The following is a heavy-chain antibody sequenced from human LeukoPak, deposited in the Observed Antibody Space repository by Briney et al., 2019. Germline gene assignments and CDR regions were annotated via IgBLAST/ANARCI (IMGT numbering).Heavy chain of an antibody. J-gene: IGHJ6*03. CDR1: GYTFTGYY. D-gene: IGHD2-2*01. CDR2: INPNSGGT. V-gene: IGHV1-2*02. Sequence: ASVKVSCKASGYTFTGYYMHWVRQAPGQGLEWMGWINPNSGGTNYAQKSQGRVTMTRDTSISTAYMELSRLRSDDTAVYYCARDGEIPDIVVVPAAYYYYYMDVWGKGTTVTVSS. CDR3: ARDGEIPDIVVVPAAYYYYYMDV.